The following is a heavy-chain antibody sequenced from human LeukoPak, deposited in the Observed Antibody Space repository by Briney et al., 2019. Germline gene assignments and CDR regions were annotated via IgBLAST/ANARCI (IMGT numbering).Heavy chain of an antibody. Sequence: SETLSLTCAVYGGSFSGYYWSWIRQPPGKGLEWIGEINHSGSTNYNPSLKSRVTISVDTSKNQFSLKLSSVTAADTAVYYCARGGLSSNYLLPKTYYYYYKDVWGKGTTVTVSS. D-gene: IGHD4-11*01. CDR3: ARGGLSSNYLLPKTYYYYYKDV. CDR2: INHSGST. CDR1: GGSFSGYY. V-gene: IGHV4-34*01. J-gene: IGHJ6*03.